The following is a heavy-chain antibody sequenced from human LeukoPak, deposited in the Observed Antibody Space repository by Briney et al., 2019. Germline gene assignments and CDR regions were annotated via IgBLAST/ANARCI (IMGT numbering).Heavy chain of an antibody. Sequence: GESLKISCKGSGYSFTSYWIGWVRQMPGKGLEWMGIIYPGDSDTRYSPSFQGQVTISADKSISTAYLQWSSLKASDTAMYYCASTVTLYCSSTSCYPNGMDVWGQGTTVTVSS. CDR3: ASTVTLYCSSTSCYPNGMDV. CDR2: IYPGDSDT. D-gene: IGHD2-2*01. CDR1: GYSFTSYW. J-gene: IGHJ6*02. V-gene: IGHV5-51*01.